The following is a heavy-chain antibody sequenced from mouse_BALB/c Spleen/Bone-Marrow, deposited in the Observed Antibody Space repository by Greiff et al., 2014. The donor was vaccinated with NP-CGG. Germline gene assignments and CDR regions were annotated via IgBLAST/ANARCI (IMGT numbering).Heavy chain of an antibody. CDR1: GYTFTSYV. CDR2: ISPYNDGT. D-gene: IGHD2-10*02. J-gene: IGHJ4*01. V-gene: IGHV1-14*01. Sequence: VHVKQSGPELVKPGASVKMSCKASGYTFTSYVMHWVKQKPGQGLEWIGYISPYNDGTKYNEKFKGKATLTSDKSSSTAYMELSSLTSEDSAVYYCARRVWYYAMDYWGQGTSVTVSS. CDR3: ARRVWYYAMDY.